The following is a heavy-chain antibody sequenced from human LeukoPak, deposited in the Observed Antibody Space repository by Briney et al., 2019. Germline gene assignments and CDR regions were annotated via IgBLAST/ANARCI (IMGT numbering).Heavy chain of an antibody. J-gene: IGHJ6*03. CDR1: GGSINSYY. Sequence: TSETLSLTCTVSGGSINSYYWSWIRQPAGKGLEWIGRIYTTGSTNYNPSLKSRVTMSVDTSKNQFSLKLSSVTAADTAVYYCARDTSYGGNRYYNYYYMDVWGKGTTVTVSS. CDR3: ARDTSYGGNRYYNYYYMDV. V-gene: IGHV4-4*07. CDR2: IYTTGST. D-gene: IGHD4-23*01.